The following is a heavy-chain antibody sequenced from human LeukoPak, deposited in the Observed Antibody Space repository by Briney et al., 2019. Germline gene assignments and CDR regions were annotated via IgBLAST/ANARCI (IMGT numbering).Heavy chain of an antibody. Sequence: SETLSLTCAVYGGSFSGYYWSWIRQPPGKGLEWIGEINHSGSTNYNPSLKSRVTISVDTSKNQFSLKLSSVTAADTAVYYCAGGPHSDWYRVVRLTGRWFDPWGQGTLVTVSS. CDR3: AGGPHSDWYRVVRLTGRWFDP. J-gene: IGHJ5*02. V-gene: IGHV4-34*01. CDR1: GGSFSGYY. CDR2: INHSGST. D-gene: IGHD6-19*01.